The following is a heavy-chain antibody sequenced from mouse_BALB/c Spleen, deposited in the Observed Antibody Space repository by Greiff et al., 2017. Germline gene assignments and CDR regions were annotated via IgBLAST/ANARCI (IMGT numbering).Heavy chain of an antibody. CDR1: GYTFTSYW. CDR3: TRGGWLLRAYYYAMDY. CDR2: IYPSDSYT. J-gene: IGHJ4*01. D-gene: IGHD2-3*01. V-gene: IGHV1-69*02. Sequence: VQLQQPGAELVRPGASVKLSCKASGYTFTSYWINWVKQRPGQGLEWIGNIYPSDSYTNYNQKFKDKATLTVDKSSSTAYMQLSSPTSEDSAVYYCTRGGWLLRAYYYAMDYWGQGTSVTVSS.